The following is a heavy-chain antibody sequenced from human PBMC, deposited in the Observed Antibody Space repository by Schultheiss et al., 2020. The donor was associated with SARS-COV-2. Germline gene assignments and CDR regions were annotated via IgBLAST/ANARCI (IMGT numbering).Heavy chain of an antibody. J-gene: IGHJ6*02. CDR3: ARDRDYYYGMDV. CDR1: GFTFSSYS. V-gene: IGHV3-30*03. Sequence: GESLKISCAASGFTFSSYSMNWVRQAPGKGLEWVAVISYDGSNKYYADSVKGRFTISRDNSKNTLYLQMNSLRAEDTAVYYCARDRDYYYGMDVWGQGTTVTVSS. CDR2: ISYDGSNK.